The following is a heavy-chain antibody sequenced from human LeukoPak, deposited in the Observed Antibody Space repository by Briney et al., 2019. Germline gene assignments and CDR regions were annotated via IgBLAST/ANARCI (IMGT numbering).Heavy chain of an antibody. Sequence: PGGSLRLSCAVSGFTFTSYSMSWVRQAPGKGLEWVSYISTSSSTLYYADSVKGRFTISRDNAKNSLYLQMNSLRAEDTAVYYCARDPGYSYGYFDYWGQGTLVTVSS. D-gene: IGHD5-18*01. CDR2: ISTSSSTL. CDR3: ARDPGYSYGYFDY. J-gene: IGHJ4*02. CDR1: GFTFTSYS. V-gene: IGHV3-48*01.